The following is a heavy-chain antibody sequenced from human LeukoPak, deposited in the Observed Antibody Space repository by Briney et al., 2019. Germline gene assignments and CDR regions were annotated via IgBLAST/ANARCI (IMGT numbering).Heavy chain of an antibody. V-gene: IGHV1-69*05. Sequence: SVKVSCKASGGTFSSYAISWVRQAPGQGLEWMGGIIPIFGTANYAQKFQGRVTITTDESTSTAYMELNSLRSEDTAVYYCARGYCSSTSCYVDYWGQGTLVTVSS. J-gene: IGHJ4*02. CDR2: IIPIFGTA. CDR1: GGTFSSYA. CDR3: ARGYCSSTSCYVDY. D-gene: IGHD2-2*01.